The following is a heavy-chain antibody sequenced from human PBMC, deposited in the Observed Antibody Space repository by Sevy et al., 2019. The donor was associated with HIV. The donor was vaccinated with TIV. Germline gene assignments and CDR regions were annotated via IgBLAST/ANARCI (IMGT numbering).Heavy chain of an antibody. CDR3: ARGDYYDSSGFYIDAFDV. J-gene: IGHJ3*01. CDR1: GFTFSSYW. D-gene: IGHD3-22*01. CDR2: IKPDGREG. V-gene: IGHV3-7*04. Sequence: GGSLRLSCTASGFTFSSYWMNWVRQAPGRGLEWVANIKPDGREGYYVDSVKGRFTISRDNAKNSLYLQMNSLRAGDTAVYYCARGDYYDSSGFYIDAFDVWGQGTMVTVSS.